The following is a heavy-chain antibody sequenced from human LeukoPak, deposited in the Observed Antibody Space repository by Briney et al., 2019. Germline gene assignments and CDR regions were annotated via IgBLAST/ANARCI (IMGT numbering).Heavy chain of an antibody. J-gene: IGHJ5*02. D-gene: IGHD2-2*01. V-gene: IGHV1-69*13. CDR3: ARGCSSTSCYSWAPDNWFDP. CDR1: GGTFSSYA. CDR2: IIPIFGTA. Sequence: SVKVSCKASGGTFSSYAISWVRQAPGQGLEWMGGIIPIFGTANYAQKFQGRVTINADESTSTAYMELSSLRSEDTAVYYCARGCSSTSCYSWAPDNWFDPWGQGTLVTVSS.